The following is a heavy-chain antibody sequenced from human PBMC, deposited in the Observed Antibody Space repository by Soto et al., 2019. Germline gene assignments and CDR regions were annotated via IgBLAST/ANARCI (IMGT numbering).Heavy chain of an antibody. Sequence: GGSLRLSCAASGFSFSTYEMSWVRQAPGKGLEWVSMMSAGGDRTYYADSVKGRFTMSRDNSKNTLYIQMDSLRAEDTAMYYCSKGGHLDYWGPGSLVTVSS. CDR1: GFSFSTYE. CDR3: SKGGHLDY. V-gene: IGHV3-23*01. CDR2: MSAGGDRT. J-gene: IGHJ4*02.